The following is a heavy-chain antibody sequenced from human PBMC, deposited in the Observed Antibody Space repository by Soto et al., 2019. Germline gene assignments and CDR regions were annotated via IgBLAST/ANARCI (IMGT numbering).Heavy chain of an antibody. V-gene: IGHV4-34*01. CDR2: INHSGST. CDR3: ARGSCSGGSCYFAVAYYFDY. J-gene: IGHJ4*02. CDR1: GGSFSGYY. Sequence: SETLSLTCAVYGGSFSGYYWSWIRQPPGKGLEWIGEINHSGSTNYNPSLKSRVTISVDTSKNQFSLKLSSVTAADTAVYYCARGSCSGGSCYFAVAYYFDYWGQGTLVTVSS. D-gene: IGHD2-15*01.